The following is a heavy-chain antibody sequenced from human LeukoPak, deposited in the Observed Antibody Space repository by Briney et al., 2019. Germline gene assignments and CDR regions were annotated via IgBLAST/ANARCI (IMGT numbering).Heavy chain of an antibody. J-gene: IGHJ4*02. V-gene: IGHV4-34*01. CDR3: ARVAVAGSSRLYY. CDR2: INHSGST. D-gene: IGHD6-19*01. CDR1: GGSFSGYY. Sequence: SETLSLTCAVYGGSFSGYYWSWIRQPPGKGLEWIGEINHSGSTNYNPSLKSRVTISVDTSKNQFSLKLSSVTAADTAVYYCARVAVAGSSRLYYWGPGTLVTVSS.